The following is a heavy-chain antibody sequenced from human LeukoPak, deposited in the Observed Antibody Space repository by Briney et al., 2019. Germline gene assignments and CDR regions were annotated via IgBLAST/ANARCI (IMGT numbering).Heavy chain of an antibody. J-gene: IGHJ4*02. CDR2: IYSGGST. CDR3: ARAWIQLWSFDY. Sequence: GGSLRLSCAASGFTVSSNYMSWVRQAPGKGLGWVSVIYSGGSTYYADSVKGRFTISRHNSKNTLYLQMNSLRAEDTAVYYCARAWIQLWSFDYWGQGTLVTVPS. CDR1: GFTVSSNY. D-gene: IGHD5-18*01. V-gene: IGHV3-53*04.